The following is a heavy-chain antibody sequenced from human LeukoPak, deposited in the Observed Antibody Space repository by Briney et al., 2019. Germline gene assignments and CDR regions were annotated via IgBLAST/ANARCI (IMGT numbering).Heavy chain of an antibody. Sequence: GGSLRLSCAASGFTFDDYAMHWVRQAPGKGLEWVSGISWNSGSIGYADSVKGRFTISRDNAKNSLYLQMNGLRAEDMALYYCAKDIAARPMYYFDYWGQGTLVTVSS. CDR1: GFTFDDYA. J-gene: IGHJ4*02. V-gene: IGHV3-9*03. D-gene: IGHD6-6*01. CDR3: AKDIAARPMYYFDY. CDR2: ISWNSGSI.